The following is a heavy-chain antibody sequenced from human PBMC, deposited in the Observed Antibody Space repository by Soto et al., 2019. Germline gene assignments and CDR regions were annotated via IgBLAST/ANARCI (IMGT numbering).Heavy chain of an antibody. J-gene: IGHJ6*02. Sequence: SQTLSLTCAISGDSVSSNIAAWNWIRQSPSRGLEWLGRTYYRSKWYNDYAVSVKSRITINPDTSKNQFSLQLNSVTPEDTAVYYCAHSSPDYYYYGMDVWGQGTTVTVSS. CDR2: TYYRSKWYN. CDR1: GDSVSSNIAA. V-gene: IGHV6-1*01. D-gene: IGHD6-13*01. CDR3: AHSSPDYYYYGMDV.